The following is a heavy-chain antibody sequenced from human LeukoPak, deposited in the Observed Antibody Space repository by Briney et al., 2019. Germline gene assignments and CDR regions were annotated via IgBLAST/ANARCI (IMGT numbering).Heavy chain of an antibody. CDR3: AREREQWHAFDI. D-gene: IGHD6-19*01. Sequence: GGSLRLSCAASGFTFSGYSMNWVRQAPGKGLEWVSSISSSSSYIYYADSVKGRFTISRDNAKNSLYLQMNSLRAEDTAVYFCAREREQWHAFDIWGQGTMVTVSS. CDR1: GFTFSGYS. J-gene: IGHJ3*02. V-gene: IGHV3-21*01. CDR2: ISSSSSYI.